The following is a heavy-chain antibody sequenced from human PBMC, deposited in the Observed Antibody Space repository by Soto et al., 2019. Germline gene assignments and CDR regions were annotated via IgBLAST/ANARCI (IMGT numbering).Heavy chain of an antibody. Sequence: SVKVSCKASGYTFTFYGISWVRQAPGQGLEWMGRIIPILGKANYAQKFQGRVTITADKSTSTAYMELSSLRSEDTAVYYCARASSAFPRYWFDPWGQGTLVTVSS. CDR3: ARASSAFPRYWFDP. CDR2: IIPILGKA. V-gene: IGHV1-69*04. D-gene: IGHD2-15*01. CDR1: GYTFTFYG. J-gene: IGHJ5*02.